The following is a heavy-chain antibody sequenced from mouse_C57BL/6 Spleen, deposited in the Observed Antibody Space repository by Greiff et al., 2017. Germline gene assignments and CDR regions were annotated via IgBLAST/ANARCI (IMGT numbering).Heavy chain of an antibody. J-gene: IGHJ4*01. Sequence: EVKVVESGGGLVQPKGSLKLSCAASGFSFNTYAMNWVRQAPGKGLEWVARIRSKSNNYATYYADSVKDRFTISRDDSESMLYLQMNNLKTEDTAMYYCVRHGGYYGDYYAMDYWGQGTSVTVSS. CDR2: IRSKSNNYAT. D-gene: IGHD1-1*01. CDR3: VRHGGYYGDYYAMDY. V-gene: IGHV10-1*01. CDR1: GFSFNTYA.